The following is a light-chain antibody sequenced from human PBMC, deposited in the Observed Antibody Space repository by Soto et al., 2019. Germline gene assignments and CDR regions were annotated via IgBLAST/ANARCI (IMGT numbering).Light chain of an antibody. CDR1: QGIGDT. Sequence: MTQSPSSLSASVGDRVTLSCRASQGIGDTLAWYQHKPGQTPRLLIYDTSTRATGVPARFSGSRSGPEFTLTINSLQSEDFAIYYCQPYNNWPLTFGGGTKVDIK. CDR3: QPYNNWPLT. V-gene: IGKV3-15*01. CDR2: DTS. J-gene: IGKJ4*01.